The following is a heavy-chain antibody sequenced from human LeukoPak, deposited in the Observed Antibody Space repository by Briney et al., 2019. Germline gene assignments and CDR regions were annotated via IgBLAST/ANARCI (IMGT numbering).Heavy chain of an antibody. D-gene: IGHD5-18*01. CDR1: GGSFSGYY. CDR3: ARPFDTAIDY. CDR2: INHSGST. Sequence: SETLSLTCAVYGGSFSGYYWSWIRQPPGKGLEWIGEINHSGSTNYSPSLKSRVTISVDTSKNQFSLKLSSVTAADTAVYYCARPFDTAIDYWGQGTLVTVSS. V-gene: IGHV4-34*01. J-gene: IGHJ4*02.